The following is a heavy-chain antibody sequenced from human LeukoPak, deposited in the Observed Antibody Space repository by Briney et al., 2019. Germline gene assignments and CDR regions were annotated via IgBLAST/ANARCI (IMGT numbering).Heavy chain of an antibody. CDR3: ARGNILTGYYYDAFDI. J-gene: IGHJ3*02. CDR1: GYTFISYY. V-gene: IGHV1-46*01. CDR2: INPSGGST. Sequence: ASVKVSCKASGYTFISYYLHWVRQAPGQGLEWMGIINPSGGSTDYAQRLQGRVTMTRDTSTTTVYTELSSLRSEDTAVYYCARGNILTGYYYDAFDIWGQGTLVTVSS. D-gene: IGHD3-9*01.